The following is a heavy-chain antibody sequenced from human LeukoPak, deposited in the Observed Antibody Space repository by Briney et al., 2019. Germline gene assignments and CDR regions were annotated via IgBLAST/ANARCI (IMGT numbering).Heavy chain of an antibody. CDR1: GGSFSAYS. CDR2: INHSGST. CDR3: ARGLGDYVWGSSYYYMDV. Sequence: PSETLSLTCVVDGGSFSAYSWSWIRQPPGKGLEWIGEINHSGSTNYNPSLKSRVTISVDTSKNQFSLKLSSVTAADTAVYYCARGLGDYVWGSSYYYMDVWGKGTTVTVSS. J-gene: IGHJ6*03. V-gene: IGHV4-34*01. D-gene: IGHD3-16*01.